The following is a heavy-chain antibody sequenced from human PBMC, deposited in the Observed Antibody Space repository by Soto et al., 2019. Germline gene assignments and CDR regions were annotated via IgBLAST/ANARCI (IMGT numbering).Heavy chain of an antibody. CDR3: AKVGSGTVNN. V-gene: IGHV3-23*01. CDR1: GFTFSSYA. CDR2: ISGSGGST. J-gene: IGHJ4*02. Sequence: GGSLRLSCAASGFTFSSYAMSWVRHAPGKGLEWVSAISGSGGSTYYADSVKGRFTISRDNSKKTLYLQMNSLRAEDTAVYYCAKVGSGTVNNWGQGTLVTVSS. D-gene: IGHD1-1*01.